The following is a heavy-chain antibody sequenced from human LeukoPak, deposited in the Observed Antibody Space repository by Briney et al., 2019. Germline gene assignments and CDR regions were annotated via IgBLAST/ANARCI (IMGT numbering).Heavy chain of an antibody. Sequence: GGSLRLSCVASGFTFRSYTMNWVRQAPGKGLEWVSAISKSSTYIHYADSVKGRFTISRDNSKNTLYLQMNSLRGEDTAVYYCAKHKENYGDSCLDDYWGQGTLVTVSS. CDR2: ISKSSTYI. J-gene: IGHJ4*02. D-gene: IGHD4-17*01. V-gene: IGHV3-21*04. CDR3: AKHKENYGDSCLDDY. CDR1: GFTFRSYT.